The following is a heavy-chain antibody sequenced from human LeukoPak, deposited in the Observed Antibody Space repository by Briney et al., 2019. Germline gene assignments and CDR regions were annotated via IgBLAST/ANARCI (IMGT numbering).Heavy chain of an antibody. CDR2: IWYDGSNK. D-gene: IGHD4-17*01. J-gene: IGHJ3*02. CDR3: ARTHKTKYGDHDALDI. CDR1: GFTFSSYG. V-gene: IGHV3-33*01. Sequence: GGSLRLSCAASGFTFSSYGMHWVRQAPGKGLEWVAVIWYDGSNKYYADSVKGRFTISRDNSKNTLYLQMNSLRAEDTAVYYCARTHKTKYGDHDALDIWGQGTMVTVSS.